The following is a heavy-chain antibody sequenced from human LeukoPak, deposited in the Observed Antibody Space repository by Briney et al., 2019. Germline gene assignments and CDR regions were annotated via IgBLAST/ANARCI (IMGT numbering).Heavy chain of an antibody. V-gene: IGHV1-2*02. D-gene: IGHD3-16*01. CDR1: GYTFTAYY. CDR2: INPNSGGT. J-gene: IGHJ1*01. CDR3: ARGANAEYFQH. Sequence: SVKVSCKASGYTFTAYYMHWVRQAPGQGLEWLGWINPNSGGTNYAQKFQGRVTMTRDTSISTAYMALSRLRSDDTAVYYCARGANAEYFQHWGQGTLVTVSS.